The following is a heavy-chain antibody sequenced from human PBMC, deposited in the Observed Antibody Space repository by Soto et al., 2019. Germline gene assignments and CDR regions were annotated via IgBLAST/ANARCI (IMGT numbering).Heavy chain of an antibody. J-gene: IGHJ4*02. V-gene: IGHV3-33*01. CDR3: ARDNGSPYDFWRGYHATPDY. Sequence: QVQLVESGGGVVQPGRSLRLSCAASGFTFSSYGMHWVRQAPGKGLEWVAVIWHDGSNKYYADSVQGRFTISRDNSKNTLYLEMNGLGAEDTAVYYCARDNGSPYDFWRGYHATPDYWGQGTLVIVSS. CDR1: GFTFSSYG. D-gene: IGHD3-3*01. CDR2: IWHDGSNK.